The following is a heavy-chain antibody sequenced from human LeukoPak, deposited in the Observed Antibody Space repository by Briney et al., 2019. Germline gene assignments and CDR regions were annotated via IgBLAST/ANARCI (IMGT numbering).Heavy chain of an antibody. CDR2: INHSGSTT. V-gene: IGHV4-34*01. D-gene: IGHD5-12*01. J-gene: IGHJ4*02. Sequence: SETLSLTCAVYGESFSGYYWNWLRQPPGKGLEWIGEINHSGSTTNHNPSLKSRVTMSVDTSKNQFSLKMTSVTAADTAVYYCARKSGYARDYWGQGTLVIVSS. CDR1: GESFSGYY. CDR3: ARKSGYARDY.